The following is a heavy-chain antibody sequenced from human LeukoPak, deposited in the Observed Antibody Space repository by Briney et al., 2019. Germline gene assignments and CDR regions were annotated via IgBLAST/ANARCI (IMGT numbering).Heavy chain of an antibody. V-gene: IGHV1-2*02. CDR1: GYTFTGYY. Sequence: ASVKVSCKASGYTFTGYYMHWVRQAPGQGLEWMGWINPNSGGTNYAQKFQGRVTMTRDTSISTAYMELSRLRSDGTAVYYCARGDYYDSRGYLVDYWGQGTLVTVSS. J-gene: IGHJ4*02. D-gene: IGHD3-22*01. CDR2: INPNSGGT. CDR3: ARGDYYDSRGYLVDY.